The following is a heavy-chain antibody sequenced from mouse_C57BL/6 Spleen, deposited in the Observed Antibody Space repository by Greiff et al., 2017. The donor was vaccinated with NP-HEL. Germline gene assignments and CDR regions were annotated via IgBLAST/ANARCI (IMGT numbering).Heavy chain of an antibody. V-gene: IGHV1-52*01. Sequence: QVQLKQPGAELVRPGSSVKLSCKASGYTFTSYWMHWVKQRPIQGLEWIGNIDPSDSETHYNQKFKDKATLTVDKSSSTAYMQLSSLTSEDSAVYYCARSSSNWYFGVWGTGTTVTVSS. CDR3: ARSSSNWYFGV. J-gene: IGHJ1*03. D-gene: IGHD2-10*02. CDR1: GYTFTSYW. CDR2: IDPSDSET.